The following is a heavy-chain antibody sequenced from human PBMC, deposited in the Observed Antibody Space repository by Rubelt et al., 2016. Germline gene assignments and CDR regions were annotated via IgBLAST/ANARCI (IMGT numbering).Heavy chain of an antibody. J-gene: IGHJ4*02. Sequence: EVQLLESGGGLVQPGGSLRLSCAASGLTFSTYAMTWVRQAPGTGLEWVATITRDGSEKYYVDSVKGRFIISNDKAKNSVYLQMNSLRAADTAMYYCARDRSEWSRDYWGQGTLVTVSS. CDR1: GLTFSTYA. CDR2: ITRDGSEK. V-gene: IGHV3-7*04. D-gene: IGHD2-8*01. CDR3: ARDRSEWSRDY.